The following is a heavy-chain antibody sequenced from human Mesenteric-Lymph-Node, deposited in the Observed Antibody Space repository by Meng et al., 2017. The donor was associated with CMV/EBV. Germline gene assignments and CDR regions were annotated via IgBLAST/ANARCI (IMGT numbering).Heavy chain of an antibody. CDR1: GGSISSHY. J-gene: IGHJ4*02. CDR2: IYYSGST. Sequence: GSLRLSCTVSGGSISSHYWSWIRQPPGKGLEWIGYIYYSGSTNYNPSLKSRVTISVDTSKNQFSLKLSSVTAADTAVYYCARGGAVAGTGFDYWGQGTLVTVSS. V-gene: IGHV4-59*11. D-gene: IGHD6-19*01. CDR3: ARGGAVAGTGFDY.